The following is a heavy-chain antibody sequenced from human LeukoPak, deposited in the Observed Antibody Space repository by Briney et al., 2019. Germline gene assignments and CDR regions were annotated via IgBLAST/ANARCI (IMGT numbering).Heavy chain of an antibody. D-gene: IGHD2-15*01. V-gene: IGHV1-69*04. J-gene: IGHJ3*01. Sequence: SVKVSCKASGGTFSSYAISWVRQAPGQGLEWMGRIIPILGIANYAQKFQGRVTITADKSTSTAYMELSSLRSEDTAVYYCARGRLSFCSGGSCYEGGYWGQGTMVTVSS. CDR1: GGTFSSYA. CDR2: IIPILGIA. CDR3: ARGRLSFCSGGSCYEGGY.